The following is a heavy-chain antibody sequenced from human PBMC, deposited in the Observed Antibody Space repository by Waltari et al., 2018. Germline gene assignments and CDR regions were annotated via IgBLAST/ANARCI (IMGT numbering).Heavy chain of an antibody. CDR3: AKGGIVGTVGPYYVDI. Sequence: QGQLVESGGGVFQPGGSLTLSCETSGFQFDDYSMHWVRQAPGKGLGWLAVSRYDSSLVYNADSIAGRFSISRDDAQRTVQLRLTSLRGDDTAVYYCAKGGIVGTVGPYYVDIWGRGTSVTVS. V-gene: IGHV3-33*03. D-gene: IGHD2-21*01. CDR1: GFQFDDYS. CDR2: SRYDSSLV. J-gene: IGHJ6*03.